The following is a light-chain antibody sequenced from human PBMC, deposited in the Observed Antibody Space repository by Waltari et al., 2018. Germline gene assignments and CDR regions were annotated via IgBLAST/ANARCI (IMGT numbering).Light chain of an antibody. CDR2: KSS. V-gene: IGKV1-5*03. Sequence: DFQMTQSPSTLSTSVGDRVTITCRASQNVNTWVAWYQQKPGRAPKLLIYKSSRLESGVPPRFSVSGSGTEFTLTISSLQPDDVATYYCQQYKTPSPYSFGQGTKLEIK. CDR3: QQYKTPSPYS. CDR1: QNVNTW. J-gene: IGKJ2*01.